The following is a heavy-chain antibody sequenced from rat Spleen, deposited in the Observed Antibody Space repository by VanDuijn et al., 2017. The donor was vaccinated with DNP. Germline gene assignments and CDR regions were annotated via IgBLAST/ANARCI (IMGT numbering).Heavy chain of an antibody. V-gene: IGHV5S13*01. CDR3: ARGGLYYFDY. J-gene: IGHJ2*01. Sequence: EVQLVESGGGLVQPGRSLKLSCAASKFTFSNYDMAWVRQAPTKGLEWVAAVSPSGGRTYYPDSVKGRFTISRDNAKNTLYLQMNSLRSEDTATYYCARGGLYYFDYWGQGVMVTVSS. D-gene: IGHD1-11*01. CDR1: KFTFSNYD. CDR2: VSPSGGRT.